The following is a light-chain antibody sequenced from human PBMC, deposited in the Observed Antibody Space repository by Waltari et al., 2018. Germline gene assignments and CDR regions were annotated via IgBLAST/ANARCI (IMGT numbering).Light chain of an antibody. CDR3: ASWDDNLSGWV. J-gene: IGLJ3*02. CDR2: RNN. V-gene: IGLV1-47*01. CDR1: SSNIGRSY. Sequence: QSVLTQPPSASGTPGQRATIPCSGSSSNIGRSYVYWYQQLPGTAPKLLIYRNNQRPSGVPDRFSGSKSGTSASLAISGLRSEDEADYYCASWDDNLSGWVFGGGTKLTVL.